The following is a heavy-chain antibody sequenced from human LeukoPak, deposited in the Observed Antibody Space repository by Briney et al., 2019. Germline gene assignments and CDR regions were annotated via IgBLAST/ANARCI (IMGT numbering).Heavy chain of an antibody. D-gene: IGHD1-14*01. Sequence: SVKVSCKASGGTFSSYAISWVRQAPGQGLEWMGGIIPIFGTANYAQKFQGRVTITADKSTSTAYMELRSLRSDDTAVYYCARDGGFTPLDPWGQGTLVTVSS. CDR3: ARDGGFTPLDP. J-gene: IGHJ5*02. V-gene: IGHV1-69*06. CDR2: IIPIFGTA. CDR1: GGTFSSYA.